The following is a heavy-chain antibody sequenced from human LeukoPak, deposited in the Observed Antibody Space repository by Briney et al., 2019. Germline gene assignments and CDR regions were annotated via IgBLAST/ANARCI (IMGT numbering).Heavy chain of an antibody. D-gene: IGHD3-10*01. J-gene: IGHJ4*02. CDR3: SRGQKDPYGPEFDY. CDR1: GFIFGDYN. V-gene: IGHV3-49*04. Sequence: GQSLRLSCTTSGFIFGDYNMNWVRQAPGKGLEWVGYIRAKIHDGTTDFAASVKGRLTISRDDSKSIAYLQMTSLKSEDTAVYYCSRGQKDPYGPEFDYWGQGTLVTVSS. CDR2: IRAKIHDGTT.